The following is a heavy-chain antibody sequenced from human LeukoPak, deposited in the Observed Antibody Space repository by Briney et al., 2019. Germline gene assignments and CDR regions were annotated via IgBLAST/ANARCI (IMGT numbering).Heavy chain of an antibody. V-gene: IGHV1-69*01. CDR1: GGTFSSYA. CDR3: ARGRDPTSGYYYYYMDV. D-gene: IGHD3-10*01. J-gene: IGHJ6*03. CDR2: IIPIFGTA. Sequence: SVKVSCKASGGTFSSYAISWVRQAPGQGLEWMGGIIPIFGTANYAQKFQGRVTITADESTSTAYMELSSLRSEDTAVYYCARGRDPTSGYYYYYMDVWGKGTTVTVSS.